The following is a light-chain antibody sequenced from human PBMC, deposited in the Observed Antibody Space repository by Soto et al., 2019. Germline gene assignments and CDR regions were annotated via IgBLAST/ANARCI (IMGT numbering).Light chain of an antibody. CDR1: SSDVGSYDH. J-gene: IGLJ3*02. CDR2: EVT. V-gene: IGLV2-14*01. CDR3: KSRTTRNTLV. Sequence: QSVLTQPASVSGSPGQSITISCSGTSSDVGSYDHVAWYQQFPGKAPKLIIYEVTHRPSGVSSRFYGSRSGNTASLTISGLQAEDEADYYCKSRTTRNTLVFGGGTKVTVL.